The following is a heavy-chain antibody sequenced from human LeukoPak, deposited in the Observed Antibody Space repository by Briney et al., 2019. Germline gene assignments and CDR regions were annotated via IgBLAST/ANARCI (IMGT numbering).Heavy chain of an antibody. CDR2: VDYTGTT. CDR3: ARGASRGSLYWFFDL. Sequence: PSETLSLTCTVPGGSIGKFYGHWIRQPPGKRLEWIGYVDYTGTTNYNPSLQSRVTISVDTSMNRLSLNLRSISAADTAVYFCARGASRGSLYWFFDLWSRGTLLTVSS. J-gene: IGHJ2*01. V-gene: IGHV4-59*01. D-gene: IGHD2-2*01. CDR1: GGSIGKFY.